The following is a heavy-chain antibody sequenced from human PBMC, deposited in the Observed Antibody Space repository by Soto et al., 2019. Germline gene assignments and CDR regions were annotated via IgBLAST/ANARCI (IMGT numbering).Heavy chain of an antibody. CDR2: ISYDGSNK. V-gene: IGHV3-30-3*01. CDR1: GFTFSSYA. Sequence: QVQLVESGGGVVQPGRSLRLSCAASGFTFSSYAMHWVRQAPGKGLEWVAVISYDGSNKYYADSVKGRFTISRDNSKNTLYLQMNSLRAEDTAVYYCATMYGGTSYYYYGMYVWGRGSTVTVS. CDR3: ATMYGGTSYYYYGMYV. J-gene: IGHJ6*02. D-gene: IGHD2-15*01.